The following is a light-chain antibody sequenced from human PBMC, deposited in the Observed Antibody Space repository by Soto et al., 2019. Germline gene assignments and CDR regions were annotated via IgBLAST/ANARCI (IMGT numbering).Light chain of an antibody. CDR3: QQYESYSGT. J-gene: IGKJ1*01. CDR1: QSVSGW. V-gene: IGKV1-5*01. Sequence: DIRMTQSPSALSASVGDRVTITCRASQSVSGWFAWYQQKPGKAPKLLIYDVSSLERGVPSRFSGSGSGTEFTLTISGLHPDDFATYYCQQYESYSGTFGPGTRVDLK. CDR2: DVS.